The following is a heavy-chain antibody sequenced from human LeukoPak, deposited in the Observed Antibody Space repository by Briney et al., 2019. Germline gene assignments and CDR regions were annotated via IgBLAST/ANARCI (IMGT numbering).Heavy chain of an antibody. CDR2: IYHSGCT. Sequence: PLETLSLTRAVSRYSISGGYYWGWIRQPPGRGLGWIGSIYHSGCTYYNPSLKSRVTISVDTSSNQFSLNLASVTAADTAVYYCARVGVFGYCTHDSCHSPLDYWGQGTLVTVSS. D-gene: IGHD2-15*01. V-gene: IGHV4-38-2*01. CDR3: ARVGVFGYCTHDSCHSPLDY. CDR1: RYSISGGYY. J-gene: IGHJ4*02.